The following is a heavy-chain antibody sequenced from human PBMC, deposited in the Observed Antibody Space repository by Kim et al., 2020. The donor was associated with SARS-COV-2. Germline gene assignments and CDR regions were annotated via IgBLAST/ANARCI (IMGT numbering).Heavy chain of an antibody. J-gene: IGHJ3*02. V-gene: IGHV4-59*01. D-gene: IGHD2-2*02. CDR3: ARDGLYGAFDI. CDR1: GGSISRYY. CDR2: IFYSGTT. Sequence: SETLSLTCTVSGGSISRYYWNWIRQPPGKGLEWIGYIFYSGTTNYNPSLKSRVTLSLDTSKYQFSLKLSSVTAADTAVYYCARDGLYGAFDILGQGTMVT.